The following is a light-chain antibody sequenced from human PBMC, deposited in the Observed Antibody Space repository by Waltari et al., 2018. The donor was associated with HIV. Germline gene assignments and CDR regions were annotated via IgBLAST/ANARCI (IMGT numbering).Light chain of an antibody. V-gene: IGKV3-20*01. CDR3: QYYGTSPIT. CDR1: QSVVGSF. J-gene: IGKJ5*01. Sequence: DNVLTQSPGTLSLSPGETATLSCRASQSVVGSFLAWYQQKPGQAPRLLIYDATSRATGIPDRFSGSGSGTDFTLTINRLAPEDFAMYYCQYYGTSPITFGQGTRLGIK. CDR2: DAT.